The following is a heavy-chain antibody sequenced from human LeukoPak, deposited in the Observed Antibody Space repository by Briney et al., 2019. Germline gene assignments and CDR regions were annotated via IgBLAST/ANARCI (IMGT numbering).Heavy chain of an antibody. D-gene: IGHD6-13*01. V-gene: IGHV4-30-4*08. CDR3: AREATAGTGAFDY. CDR2: IYYSGRT. J-gene: IGHJ4*02. CDR1: GGPISSDDYY. Sequence: SQTLSLTCTVSGGPISSDDYYWSWIRQPPGEGLEWIGNIYYSGRTLYNPSLKSRLTISLDTAKNHFSLNLTSVTAADTAVYYCAREATAGTGAFDYWGQGALVTVSS.